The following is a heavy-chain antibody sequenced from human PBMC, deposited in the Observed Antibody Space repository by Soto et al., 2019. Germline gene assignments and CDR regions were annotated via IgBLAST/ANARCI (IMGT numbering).Heavy chain of an antibody. CDR2: ISGSGGST. CDR1: GFTFSSYA. Sequence: GGSLRLSCAASGFTFSSYAMSWVRQAPGKGLEWVSAISGSGGSTYYADSVKGRFTISRDDSKNTLYLQMNSLRAEDTAVYYCAKGDYDILTGYYGLGYYYGMDVWGQGTTVTVSS. V-gene: IGHV3-23*01. CDR3: AKGDYDILTGYYGLGYYYGMDV. D-gene: IGHD3-9*01. J-gene: IGHJ6*02.